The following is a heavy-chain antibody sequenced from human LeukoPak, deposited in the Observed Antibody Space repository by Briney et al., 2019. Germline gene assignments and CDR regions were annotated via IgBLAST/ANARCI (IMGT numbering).Heavy chain of an antibody. CDR2: IKEDGSEK. Sequence: PGGSLRLSCAASAFTFRTYWMSWVRQAPRKALEWVATIKEDGSEKYYVDSVKGRYTISRDNARNSLYLQMNSLRVEDTAVYYCARGDAFDIWGQGTMVTVSS. V-gene: IGHV3-7*01. J-gene: IGHJ3*02. CDR1: AFTFRTYW. CDR3: ARGDAFDI.